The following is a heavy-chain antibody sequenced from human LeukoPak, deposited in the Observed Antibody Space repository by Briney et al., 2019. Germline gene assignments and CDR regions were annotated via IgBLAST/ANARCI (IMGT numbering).Heavy chain of an antibody. J-gene: IGHJ3*02. Sequence: ASVKVSCKASGYTFTGYFMHWVRQAPGQGLEWMGRLNPNSGGTNYAQRFQGRVIMTRDTSISTAYMELNRLISDDTAVYYCARQMVGSQDAFDIWGQGTMVTVSS. CDR3: ARQMVGSQDAFDI. V-gene: IGHV1-2*06. D-gene: IGHD2-8*01. CDR1: GYTFTGYF. CDR2: LNPNSGGT.